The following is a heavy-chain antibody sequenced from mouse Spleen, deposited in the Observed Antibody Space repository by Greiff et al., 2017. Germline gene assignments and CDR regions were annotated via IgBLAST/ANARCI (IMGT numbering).Heavy chain of an antibody. J-gene: IGHJ1*01. CDR3: ARGKYWYFDV. CDR2: IYPGSGNT. Sequence: VQLQQSGPELVKPGASVKISCKASGYSFTSYYIHWVKQRPGQGLEWIGWIYPGSGNTKYNEKFKGKATLTADTSSSTAYMQLSSLTSEDSAVYYCARGKYWYFDVWGAGTTVTVSS. CDR1: GYSFTSYY. V-gene: IGHV1-66*01.